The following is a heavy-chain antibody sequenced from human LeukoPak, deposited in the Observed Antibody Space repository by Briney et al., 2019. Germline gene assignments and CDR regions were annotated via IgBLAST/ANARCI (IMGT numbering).Heavy chain of an antibody. CDR1: GFTFSSYG. D-gene: IGHD2-2*01. J-gene: IGHJ5*02. CDR2: ISYDGSNK. CDR3: AKIVVPAAMLHWFDP. Sequence: PGRSLRLSCAASGFTFSSYGMHWVRQAPGKGLEWVALISYDGSNKYYADSVKGRFTISRDNSKNTLYLQMNSLRAEDTAVYYCAKIVVPAAMLHWFDPWGQGTLVTVSS. V-gene: IGHV3-30*18.